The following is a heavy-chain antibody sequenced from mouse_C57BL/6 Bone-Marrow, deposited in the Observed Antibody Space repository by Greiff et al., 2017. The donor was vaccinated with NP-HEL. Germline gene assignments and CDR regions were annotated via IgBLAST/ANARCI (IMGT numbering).Heavy chain of an antibody. CDR2: ISSGSSTI. D-gene: IGHD2-2*01. Sequence: DVKLVESGGGLVKPGGSLKLSCAASGFTFSDYGMHWVRQAPEKGLEWVAYISSGSSTIYYADTVKGRFTISRDNAKNTLFLQMTSLRSEDTAMYYCARPNYGYDGRGYAMDYWGQGTSVTVSS. V-gene: IGHV5-17*01. J-gene: IGHJ4*01. CDR1: GFTFSDYG. CDR3: ARPNYGYDGRGYAMDY.